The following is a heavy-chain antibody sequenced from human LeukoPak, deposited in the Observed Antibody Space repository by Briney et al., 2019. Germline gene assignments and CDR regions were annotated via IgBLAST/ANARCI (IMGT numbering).Heavy chain of an antibody. V-gene: IGHV1-2*06. CDR3: ATSSWFGQGNSGYFDY. CDR2: IDPNTGDT. D-gene: IGHD6-13*01. Sequence: ASLKVSCTASGESLTGYLIHRVRQAPRQGLKWVGRIDPNTGDTIYAQNFQGRVTVTSAASISTAYMELSRLRSDDTAVYYCATSSWFGQGNSGYFDYWGQGTLVTVSS. J-gene: IGHJ4*02. CDR1: GESLTGYL.